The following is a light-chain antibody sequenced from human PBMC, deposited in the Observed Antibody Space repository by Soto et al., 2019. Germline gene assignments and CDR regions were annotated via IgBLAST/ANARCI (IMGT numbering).Light chain of an antibody. Sequence: EIVLTQSPGTLSLSPGERATLSCRASQSVSSSYLDWYQHKPGQAPRLLIYGASSRATGIPDRFSGSGSGTDFTLAISRLEPEDFAVSYCQQYGSSPLTFGGGTKVEIK. V-gene: IGKV3-20*01. J-gene: IGKJ4*01. CDR2: GAS. CDR3: QQYGSSPLT. CDR1: QSVSSSY.